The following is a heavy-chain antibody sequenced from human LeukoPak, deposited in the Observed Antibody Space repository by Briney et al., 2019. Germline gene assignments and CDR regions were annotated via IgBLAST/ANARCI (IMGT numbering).Heavy chain of an antibody. D-gene: IGHD6-19*01. J-gene: IGHJ4*02. CDR1: GFTFSTYA. V-gene: IGHV3-23*01. Sequence: GGSLRLSCAASGFTFSTYAMSWVRKAPGKGLEWVSTITGSGGSTYYADSVKGRFTISRDNSNNTLYLQMNSLRAEDTAVYYCARAPALSIPVAKGFDYWGQGTLVTVSS. CDR3: ARAPALSIPVAKGFDY. CDR2: ITGSGGST.